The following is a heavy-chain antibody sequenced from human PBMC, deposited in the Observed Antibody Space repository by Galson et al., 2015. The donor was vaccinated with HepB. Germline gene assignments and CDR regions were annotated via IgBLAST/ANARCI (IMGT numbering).Heavy chain of an antibody. CDR1: GFTFSSYG. D-gene: IGHD6-13*01. V-gene: IGHV3-30*18. CDR3: AKGAAAGVYPYYYYGMDV. Sequence: LRLSCAASGFTFSSYGMHWVRQAPGKGLEWVAVISYDGSNKYYADSVKGRFTISRDNSKNTLYLQMNSLRAEDTAVYYCAKGAAAGVYPYYYYGMDVWGQGTTVTVSS. J-gene: IGHJ6*02. CDR2: ISYDGSNK.